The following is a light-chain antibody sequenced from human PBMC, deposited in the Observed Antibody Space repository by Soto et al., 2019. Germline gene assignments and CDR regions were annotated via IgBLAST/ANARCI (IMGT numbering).Light chain of an antibody. CDR2: EVS. CDR3: NSYTSSTTLV. V-gene: IGLV2-14*01. CDR1: SSDIGTYNY. Sequence: QSALTQPASVSGSPGQSITISCTGTSSDIGTYNYVSWYQHHPGKAPKLMIYEVSNRPSGVSNRFSGSKSGNTASLTISGLQAEDEADYYCNSYTSSTTLVFGGGTKLNVL. J-gene: IGLJ2*01.